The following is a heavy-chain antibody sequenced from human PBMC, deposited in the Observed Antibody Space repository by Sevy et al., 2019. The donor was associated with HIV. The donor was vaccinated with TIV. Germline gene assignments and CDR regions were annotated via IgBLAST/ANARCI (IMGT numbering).Heavy chain of an antibody. D-gene: IGHD3-16*01. V-gene: IGHV3-7*01. Sequence: GGSLRLSCAASGFTFTDYWMSWVRQTPGKGLEWVATIKQDESEKYYVDSVKGRFAISRDNGKHSVSLQMNGLRAEDTALYYCTREVGGFNWRPYYFDSCGQGTLVTVSS. J-gene: IGHJ4*02. CDR1: GFTFTDYW. CDR2: IKQDESEK. CDR3: TREVGGFNWRPYYFDS.